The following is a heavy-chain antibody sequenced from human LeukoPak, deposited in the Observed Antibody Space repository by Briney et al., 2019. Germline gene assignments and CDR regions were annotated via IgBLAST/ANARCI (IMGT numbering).Heavy chain of an antibody. D-gene: IGHD6-13*01. J-gene: IGHJ5*02. V-gene: IGHV3-23*01. CDR1: GFYLTTYA. Sequence: GGSLRLSCAASGFYLTTYATTWVRQPPAKGLEWVSSIRIGGGGTYYADSVKGRFTISRDNSENTLHLQMNNLRVEDTARYFCARCMVLSQGWCNWFDPWGQGTLVTVSS. CDR2: IRIGGGGT. CDR3: ARCMVLSQGWCNWFDP.